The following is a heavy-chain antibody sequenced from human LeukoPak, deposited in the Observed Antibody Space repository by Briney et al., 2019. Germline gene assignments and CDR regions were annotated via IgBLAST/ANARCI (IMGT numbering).Heavy chain of an antibody. CDR2: ISGSGGST. Sequence: GGSPRLSCAASGFTFSSYAMSWVRQAPGKGLEWVSAISGSGGSTYYADSVKGRFTISRDNSKNTLYLQMNSLRAEDTAVYYCAKDFGPLWPDRNWFDPWGQGTLVTVSS. J-gene: IGHJ5*02. V-gene: IGHV3-23*01. CDR3: AKDFGPLWPDRNWFDP. CDR1: GFTFSSYA. D-gene: IGHD3/OR15-3a*01.